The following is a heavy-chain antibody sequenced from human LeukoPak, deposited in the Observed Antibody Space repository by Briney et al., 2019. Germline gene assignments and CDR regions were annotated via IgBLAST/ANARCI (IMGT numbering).Heavy chain of an antibody. CDR2: IYYSGST. V-gene: IGHV4-39*07. Sequence: SETLSLTCTVSGGSLSSSSYYWGWIRQPPGKGLEWIGSIYYSGSTYYNPSLKSRVTISVDTSKNQFSLKLSSVTAADTAVYYCARDSARKADYWGQGTLVTVSS. D-gene: IGHD1-14*01. CDR3: ARDSARKADY. CDR1: GGSLSSSSYY. J-gene: IGHJ4*02.